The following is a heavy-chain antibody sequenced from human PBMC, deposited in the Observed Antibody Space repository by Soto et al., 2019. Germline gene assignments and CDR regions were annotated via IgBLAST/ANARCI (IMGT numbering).Heavy chain of an antibody. J-gene: IGHJ5*02. Sequence: QVHLQESGPGLVKPSGTLSLTCGVSGGSINSINWWSWVRQNPGKGLEGIGEIAHNGRSNYNPSLKSRVPLSIDKPKNQFFLNLPTVPDADPAVYYCARSQGVVPTQAFDTWGQRTVVIVSS. V-gene: IGHV4-4*02. D-gene: IGHD2-15*01. CDR3: ARSQGVVPTQAFDT. CDR1: GGSINSINW. CDR2: IAHNGRS.